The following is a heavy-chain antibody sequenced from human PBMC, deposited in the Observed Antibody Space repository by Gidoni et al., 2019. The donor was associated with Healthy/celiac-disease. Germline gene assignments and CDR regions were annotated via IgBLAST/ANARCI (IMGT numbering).Heavy chain of an antibody. Sequence: QVQLVQSGAEVKKPGSSVKASCKASGGTFSRYAISWVRQAPGQGLEWMGGIIPIFGTENYAQKFQGRVTITADESTSTAYMELSSLRSEDTAVYYCARGGSDPGRVPLFDYWGQGTLVTVSS. V-gene: IGHV1-69*01. J-gene: IGHJ4*02. CDR1: GGTFSRYA. CDR3: ARGGSDPGRVPLFDY. D-gene: IGHD2-15*01. CDR2: IIPIFGTE.